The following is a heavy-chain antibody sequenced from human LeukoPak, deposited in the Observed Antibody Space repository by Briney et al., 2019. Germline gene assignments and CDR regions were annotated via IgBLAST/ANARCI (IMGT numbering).Heavy chain of an antibody. CDR2: IYHSGST. Sequence: SETLSLTCAVSGGSISSSNWWSWVRQPPGKGLEWIGEIYHSGSTNYNPSLKSRVTISVDKSKNQFSLKLSSVTAADTAVYYCARHDRYCSSTSCHGDAFDIWGQGTMVTVSS. V-gene: IGHV4-4*02. CDR3: ARHDRYCSSTSCHGDAFDI. CDR1: GGSISSSNW. D-gene: IGHD2-2*01. J-gene: IGHJ3*02.